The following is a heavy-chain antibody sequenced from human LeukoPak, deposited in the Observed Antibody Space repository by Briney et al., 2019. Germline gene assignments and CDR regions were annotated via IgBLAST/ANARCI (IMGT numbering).Heavy chain of an antibody. J-gene: IGHJ4*02. Sequence: GASVKVSCKASGYTFTSYGISWVRQAPGQGLEWMGWISAYNGNTNYAQKLQGRVTMTTDTSTSTAYVELRSLRSDDTAVYYCARGGRYCSSTSCYMYFDYWGQGTLVTVSS. CDR1: GYTFTSYG. V-gene: IGHV1-18*01. CDR3: ARGGRYCSSTSCYMYFDY. CDR2: ISAYNGNT. D-gene: IGHD2-2*02.